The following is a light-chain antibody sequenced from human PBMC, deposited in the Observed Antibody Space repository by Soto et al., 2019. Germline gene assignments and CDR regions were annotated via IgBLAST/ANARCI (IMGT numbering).Light chain of an antibody. Sequence: DIPMTQSPSSLSASVGDRVTITCRASQSISTYLNWYQQKPGKAPEFLIYSASSLQSGVPSRCSGSGSGTDFTLTIDSLEPEDFPTYYCQQRYSPPWTFGQGTKVEIK. CDR3: QQRYSPPWT. J-gene: IGKJ1*01. CDR2: SAS. V-gene: IGKV1-39*01. CDR1: QSISTY.